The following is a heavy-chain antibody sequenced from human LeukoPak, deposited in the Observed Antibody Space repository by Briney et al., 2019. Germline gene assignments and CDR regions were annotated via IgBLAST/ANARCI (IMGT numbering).Heavy chain of an antibody. V-gene: IGHV4-34*01. J-gene: IGHJ4*02. Sequence: SETLSLTCAVYGGSFSGYYWSWIRQPPGKGLEWIGEINHSGSTNYNPSLKSRVTISVDTSKNQFSLKLSSVTAADTAVYYCARRALTYYYGSGSQFDYWGQGTLVTVSS. CDR3: ARRALTYYYGSGSQFDY. CDR2: INHSGST. CDR1: GGSFSGYY. D-gene: IGHD3-10*01.